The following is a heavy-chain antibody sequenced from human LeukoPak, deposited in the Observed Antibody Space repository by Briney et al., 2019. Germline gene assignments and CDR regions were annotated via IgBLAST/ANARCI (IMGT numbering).Heavy chain of an antibody. D-gene: IGHD6-19*01. J-gene: IGHJ4*02. V-gene: IGHV3-74*01. CDR1: GSISRSYW. CDR2: IKSDGSIR. CDR3: AKDTSSGWPYSFDY. Sequence: PGGSLRLSCVASGSISRSYWMHWVRQAPGKGLVWVSGIKSDGSIRNYADSVKGRFTISRDNSKNTLYLQMNSLRAEDTAVYYCAKDTSSGWPYSFDYWGQGTLVTVSS.